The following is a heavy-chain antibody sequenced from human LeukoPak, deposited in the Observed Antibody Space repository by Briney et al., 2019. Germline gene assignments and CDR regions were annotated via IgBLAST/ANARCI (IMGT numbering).Heavy chain of an antibody. CDR2: ISSSGSTI. J-gene: IGHJ4*02. D-gene: IGHD4-17*01. Sequence: PGGSPRLSCASSGFTFSSYEMNWVRQAPGKGLEWVTDISSSGSTIYYADSVKGRFTISRDNAKNSLYLQMNSLRAEDTAVYYCARGGDDYGDYGAGFDYWGQGTLVTDSS. CDR3: ARGGDDYGDYGAGFDY. CDR1: GFTFSSYE. V-gene: IGHV3-48*03.